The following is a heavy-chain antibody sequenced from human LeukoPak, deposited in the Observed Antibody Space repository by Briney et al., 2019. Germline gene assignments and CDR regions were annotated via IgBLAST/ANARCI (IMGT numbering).Heavy chain of an antibody. CDR3: ARSQAAVFWVVTPIYADY. CDR2: IYYSGST. D-gene: IGHD3-3*01. Sequence: SETLSLTCTVSGGSISSSSYYWGWIRQPPGKGLEWIGSIYYSGSTYYNPSLKSRVTMTRDTSTSTVYMELSSLRSEDTAVYYCARSQAAVFWVVTPIYADYWGQGTLVTVSS. J-gene: IGHJ4*02. V-gene: IGHV4-39*07. CDR1: GGSISSSSYY.